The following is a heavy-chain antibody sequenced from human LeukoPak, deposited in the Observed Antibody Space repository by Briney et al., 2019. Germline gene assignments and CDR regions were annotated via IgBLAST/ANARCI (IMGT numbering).Heavy chain of an antibody. CDR1: GYTFTGYY. V-gene: IGHV1-2*02. Sequence: ASVKVSCKASGYTFTGYYMHWVRQAPGQGLEWLGWLNPNSGSTKYAQKFQGRVTMTRDTSIRTAYMELSGLKSDDTAVYYCARDHGDYVQYNWFDPWGQGTLVTVSS. CDR3: ARDHGDYVQYNWFDP. D-gene: IGHD4-17*01. CDR2: LNPNSGST. J-gene: IGHJ5*02.